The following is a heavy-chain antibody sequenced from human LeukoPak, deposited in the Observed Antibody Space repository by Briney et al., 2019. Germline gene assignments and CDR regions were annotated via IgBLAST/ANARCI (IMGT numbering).Heavy chain of an antibody. CDR2: INHSGST. D-gene: IGHD2-21*02. V-gene: IGHV4-34*01. CDR3: AREYCGGDCYIRGWFDP. J-gene: IGHJ5*02. CDR1: GFTFSSYA. Sequence: PGGSLRLSCAASGFTFSSYAMSWVRQPPGKGLEWIGEINHSGSTNYNPSLKSRVTISVDTSKNQFSLKLSSVTAADTAVYYCAREYCGGDCYIRGWFDPWGQGTLVTVSS.